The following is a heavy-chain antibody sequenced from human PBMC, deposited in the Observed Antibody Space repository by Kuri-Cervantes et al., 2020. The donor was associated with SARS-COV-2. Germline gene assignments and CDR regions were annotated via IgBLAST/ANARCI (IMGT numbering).Heavy chain of an antibody. D-gene: IGHD5-12*01. V-gene: IGHV3-7*01. J-gene: IGHJ4*02. Sequence: GGALRLSCAASGFTFSSYWMSWGRQAPGKGLEWVANIKQDGSEKYYVDSVKGRFTISRDNTKNSLYLQMNTLRAEDTAVYYCAREPQGYSGYDYFDYWGQGTLVTVSS. CDR2: IKQDGSEK. CDR3: AREPQGYSGYDYFDY. CDR1: GFTFSSYW.